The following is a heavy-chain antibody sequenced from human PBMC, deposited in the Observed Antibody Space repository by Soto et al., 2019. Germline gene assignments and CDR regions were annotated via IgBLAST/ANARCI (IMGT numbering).Heavy chain of an antibody. CDR3: ARINDWLKYFDY. V-gene: IGHV3-7*01. J-gene: IGHJ4*02. CDR2: INQGGSGK. D-gene: IGHD3-9*01. Sequence: GSLRLSCAASGFIFSTYWMTWVRQAPGKGLEWVANINQGGSGKFYVDSVRGRFTISRDNAKNSLYLQMNSLRDEDTAVYYCARINDWLKYFDYWGQGSLVTVSS. CDR1: GFIFSTYW.